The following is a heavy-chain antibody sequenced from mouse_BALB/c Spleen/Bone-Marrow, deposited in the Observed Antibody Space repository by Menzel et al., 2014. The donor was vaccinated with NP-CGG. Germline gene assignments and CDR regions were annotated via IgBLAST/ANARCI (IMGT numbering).Heavy chain of an antibody. J-gene: IGHJ4*01. CDR3: ARSGKVRNAMDY. V-gene: IGHV1S137*01. D-gene: IGHD2-14*01. Sequence: VQLQQSGAKLVRPGVSVKISCKGSGYTFTDHAIHWVKRSHAKSLEWIGVISGYYGDAIYNQKFKGEATMTVDKSSSTAYMELARLTSEDSAIYYCARSGKVRNAMDYWGQGTSVTVSS. CDR1: GYTFTDHA. CDR2: ISGYYGDA.